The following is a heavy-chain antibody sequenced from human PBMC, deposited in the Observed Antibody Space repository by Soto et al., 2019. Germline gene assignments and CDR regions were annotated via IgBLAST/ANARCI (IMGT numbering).Heavy chain of an antibody. J-gene: IGHJ4*02. Sequence: QVQLVQSGAEVKKPGSSVKVSCKASGGTFSSYTISWVRQAPGQGLEWMGRIIPILGIANYAQKFQGRVTITADKSTSTAYMELSSLRSEDMAVYYCASGAAAGYFDYWGQGTLVTVSS. CDR2: IIPILGIA. D-gene: IGHD6-13*01. V-gene: IGHV1-69*02. CDR3: ASGAAAGYFDY. CDR1: GGTFSSYT.